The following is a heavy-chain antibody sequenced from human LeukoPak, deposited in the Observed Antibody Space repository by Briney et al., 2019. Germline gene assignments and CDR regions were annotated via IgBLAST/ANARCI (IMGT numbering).Heavy chain of an antibody. Sequence: SETLSFTCTVSGGSISGYYRSWIRQPAGKGLEWIGRIYTSGSTHYNPSLKSRVTMSVDTSKNQFSLKLSSVTAADTAVYYCARLITGTTTAFDIWGQGTVVTVSS. D-gene: IGHD1-7*01. J-gene: IGHJ3*02. CDR3: ARLITGTTTAFDI. CDR2: IYTSGST. V-gene: IGHV4-4*07. CDR1: GGSISGYY.